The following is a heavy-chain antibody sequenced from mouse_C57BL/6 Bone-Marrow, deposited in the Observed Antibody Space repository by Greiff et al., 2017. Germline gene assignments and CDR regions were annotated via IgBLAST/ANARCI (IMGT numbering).Heavy chain of an antibody. CDR3: AKWGRRD. CDR1: GYTFTRYW. J-gene: IGHJ2*01. Sequence: QVQLQQPGAELVTPGASVKLSCKASGYTFTRYWMHWVKQRPGRGLEWIGRIDPTSGGTKYNEQYKSKATLTGEKPYRPAYMQLVSLTSEDSSVYYCAKWGRRDWGQGTTLTVSS. V-gene: IGHV1-72*01. CDR2: IDPTSGGT.